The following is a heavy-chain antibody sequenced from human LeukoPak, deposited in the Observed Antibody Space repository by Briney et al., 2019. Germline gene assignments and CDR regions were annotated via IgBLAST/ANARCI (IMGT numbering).Heavy chain of an antibody. CDR1: GYTFTGYY. CDR3: ARGVLVRGVIALRGYYFDY. Sequence: ASVKVSCKASGYTFTGYYMHWVRQAPGQGLEWMGWINPNSGGTYYAQKFQGRVTMTRNTSISTAYMELSSLRSEDTAVYYCARGVLVRGVIALRGYYFDYWGQGTLVTVSS. V-gene: IGHV1-2*02. J-gene: IGHJ4*02. CDR2: INPNSGGT. D-gene: IGHD3-10*01.